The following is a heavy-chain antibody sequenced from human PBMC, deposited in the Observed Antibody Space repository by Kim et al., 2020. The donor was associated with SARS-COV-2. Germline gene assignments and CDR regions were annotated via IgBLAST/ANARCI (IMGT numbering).Heavy chain of an antibody. Sequence: GGSLRLSCAASGFTFSSYAMSWVRQAPGKGLEWVSAISGSGGSTYYADSVKGRFTISRDNSKNTLYLQMNSLRAEDTAVYYCAKDKSSDVDKGRGGYYFDYWGQGTLVTVSS. V-gene: IGHV3-23*01. CDR3: AKDKSSDVDKGRGGYYFDY. CDR1: GFTFSSYA. CDR2: ISGSGGST. J-gene: IGHJ4*02. D-gene: IGHD5-12*01.